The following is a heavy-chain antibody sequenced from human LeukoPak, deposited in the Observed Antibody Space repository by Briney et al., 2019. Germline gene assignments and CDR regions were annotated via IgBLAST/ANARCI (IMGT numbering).Heavy chain of an antibody. V-gene: IGHV3-74*01. CDR2: INGDVSST. Sequence: GGSLRPSCAASGFTLSYYLMHWVRQGPGKGLGWVSTINGDVSSTNYADSVKGRFTISRDNAKNTLYLEMNSLRVDDTAVYYCARDPRNKGFDPWGQGTLVTISS. CDR1: GFTLSYYL. D-gene: IGHD1/OR15-1a*01. CDR3: ARDPRNKGFDP. J-gene: IGHJ5*02.